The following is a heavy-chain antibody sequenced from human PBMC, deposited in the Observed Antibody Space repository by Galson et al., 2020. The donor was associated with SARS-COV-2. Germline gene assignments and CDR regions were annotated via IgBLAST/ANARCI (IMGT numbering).Heavy chain of an antibody. CDR3: TRRHCSDDDCSVGAFAP. D-gene: IGHD2-21*02. Sequence: GGSLRLSCAASGFTFSSYWMHWVRQAPGQGLVWVSRIKSDGSITTYADSVKGRFTISRDNAKNTLYLQMNSLRAEDTAVYYCTRRHCSDDDCSVGAFAPWGQGTLVTVSS. CDR1: GFTFSSYW. CDR2: IKSDGSIT. J-gene: IGHJ5*02. V-gene: IGHV3-74*01.